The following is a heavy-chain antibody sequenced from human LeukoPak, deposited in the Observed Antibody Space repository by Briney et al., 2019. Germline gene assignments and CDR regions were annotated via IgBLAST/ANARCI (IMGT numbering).Heavy chain of an antibody. D-gene: IGHD5-12*01. J-gene: IGHJ3*02. CDR2: SSGSGGST. Sequence: PGGSLRLSCAASGFTFSSYAMSWVRQAPGKGLEWVSASSGSGGSTYYADSVKGRFTISRDNSKNTLYLQMNSLRAEDTAVYYCAKFSVDIDAFDIWGQGTMVTVSS. CDR1: GFTFSSYA. CDR3: AKFSVDIDAFDI. V-gene: IGHV3-23*01.